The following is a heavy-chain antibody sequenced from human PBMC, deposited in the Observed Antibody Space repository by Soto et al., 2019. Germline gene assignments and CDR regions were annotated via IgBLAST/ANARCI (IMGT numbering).Heavy chain of an antibody. D-gene: IGHD3-10*01. Sequence: QVQLVQSGAEVKKPGSSVKVSCKASGGTFSSYAISWVRQAAGQWLDWMGGIIPIFGKANYAQKFQGRVTITADETTNTANMELSRRRSEETDVYYCERTLTMVRGIYYDGMDVWGQGTTVTVSS. J-gene: IGHJ6*02. CDR2: IIPIFGKA. CDR1: GGTFSSYA. V-gene: IGHV1-69*01. CDR3: ERTLTMVRGIYYDGMDV.